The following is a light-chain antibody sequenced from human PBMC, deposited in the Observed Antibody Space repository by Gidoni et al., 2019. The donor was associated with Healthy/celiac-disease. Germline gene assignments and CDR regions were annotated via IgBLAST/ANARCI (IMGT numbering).Light chain of an antibody. CDR2: LGS. J-gene: IGKJ5*01. V-gene: IGKV2-28*01. CDR3: MQALQIPIT. CDR1: QSLLHSNGYKY. Sequence: DVVMTQSPLSLSVSPGEPASISCRSSQSLLHSNGYKYLAWYLQKPGQSPQLLIYLGSNRASGVPDRFSGSGSGTDFTLKISRVEAEDVGVYYCMQALQIPITFXQXTRLDIK.